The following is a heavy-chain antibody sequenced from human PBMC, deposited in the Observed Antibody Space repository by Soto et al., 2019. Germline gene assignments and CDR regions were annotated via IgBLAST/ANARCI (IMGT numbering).Heavy chain of an antibody. J-gene: IGHJ5*02. CDR2: IIPIFDSP. CDR1: GGSFSTYA. V-gene: IGHV1-69*06. D-gene: IGHD2-15*01. Sequence: QVQLVQSGAEVKKPGSSVRVSCKASGGSFSTYAFSWVRQAPGHGLEWMGGIIPIFDSPYYAQNFQGRVTIAADRSTSTVYMELSSLTPEDTAVYYCARGAECRGYCLKKFTWLDPLGQGTLVTVSS. CDR3: ARGAECRGYCLKKFTWLDP.